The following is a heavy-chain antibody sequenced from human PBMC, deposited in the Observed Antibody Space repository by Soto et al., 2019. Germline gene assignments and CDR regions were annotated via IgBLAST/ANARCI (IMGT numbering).Heavy chain of an antibody. CDR2: ISAYNGNT. Sequence: RASVKVSCKASGYTFTSYGISWVRQAPGQGLEWMGWISAYNGNTNYAQKLQGRVTMTTDTSTSTAYMELNSLGAEDTAVYYCAKDHEWDLRGISWGQGTLVTVSS. J-gene: IGHJ5*02. V-gene: IGHV1-18*04. CDR1: GYTFTSYG. CDR3: AKDHEWDLRGIS. D-gene: IGHD1-26*01.